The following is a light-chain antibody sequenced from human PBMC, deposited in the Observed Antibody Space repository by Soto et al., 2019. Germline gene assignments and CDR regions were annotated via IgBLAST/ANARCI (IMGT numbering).Light chain of an antibody. CDR2: DAS. V-gene: IGKV1-5*01. CDR3: QHYNIYSPWT. J-gene: IGKJ1*01. CDR1: QSINAW. Sequence: IQMTQSPSTLSASVGDRVTLTCRASQSINAWLAWYQQKPGKAPKLLIYDASSLQSGVPSRFSGSGSGTEFTLTISGLQPDDFATYYCQHYNIYSPWTFGQGTK.